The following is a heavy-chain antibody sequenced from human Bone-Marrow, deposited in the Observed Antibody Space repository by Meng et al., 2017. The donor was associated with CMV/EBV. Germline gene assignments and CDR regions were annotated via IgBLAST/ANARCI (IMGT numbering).Heavy chain of an antibody. CDR2: ISGSGGST. V-gene: IGHV3-23*01. CDR1: GFTFSSYA. D-gene: IGHD6-13*01. Sequence: GGSLRLSCAASGFTFSSYAMSWVRQAPGKGLEWVSAISGSGGSTYYADSVKGRFTISRGNSKNTLYLQMNSLRAEDTAVYYCAKDPPGIAAAGPYFDYWGQGTLVTVSS. CDR3: AKDPPGIAAAGPYFDY. J-gene: IGHJ4*02.